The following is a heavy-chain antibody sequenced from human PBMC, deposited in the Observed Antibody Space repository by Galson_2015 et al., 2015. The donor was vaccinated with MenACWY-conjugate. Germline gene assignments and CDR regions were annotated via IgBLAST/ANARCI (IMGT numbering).Heavy chain of an antibody. CDR3: ARLGIAARPYDY. CDR1: GASLSSYY. V-gene: IGHV4-59*08. Sequence: ETLSLTCTVSGASLSSYYWSWLRQPPGKGLESIGYISYTGSTNYNPSLKSRVPISADTSKHQFSLTWSSVTAADTAVYYCARLGIAARPYDYWGQGTLVSVSS. CDR2: ISYTGST. D-gene: IGHD6-6*01. J-gene: IGHJ4*02.